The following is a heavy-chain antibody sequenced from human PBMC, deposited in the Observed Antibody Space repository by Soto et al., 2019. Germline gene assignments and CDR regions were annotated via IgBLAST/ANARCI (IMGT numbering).Heavy chain of an antibody. CDR1: GGTFSSYA. D-gene: IGHD4-17*01. CDR2: IIPIFGTA. CDR3: ARAEITVTSDYYYYGMDV. J-gene: IGHJ6*02. V-gene: IGHV1-69*06. Sequence: QVQLVQSGAEVKKPGSSVKVSCKASGGTFSSYAISWVRQAPGQGLEWMGGIIPIFGTANYAQKFQGRVTITAEKSTSTAYMELSSLRSEDTAVYYCARAEITVTSDYYYYGMDVWGQGTTVTVSS.